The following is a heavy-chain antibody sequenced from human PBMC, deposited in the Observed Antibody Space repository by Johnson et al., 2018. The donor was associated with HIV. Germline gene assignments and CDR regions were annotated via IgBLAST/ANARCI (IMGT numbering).Heavy chain of an antibody. J-gene: IGHJ3*02. CDR1: GFTFSNAW. CDR3: AILGWGAFDI. D-gene: IGHD2-21*01. Sequence: QVQLVESGGGLVKPGGSLRLSCPASGFTFSNAWMSWVRQAPGKGLEWVAVIWYDGSNKYYANSVKGRFTVSRDNSKNTLYLQMDSLRAEDTAVYYCAILGWGAFDIWGQGTMVTVSS. V-gene: IGHV3-33*08. CDR2: IWYDGSNK.